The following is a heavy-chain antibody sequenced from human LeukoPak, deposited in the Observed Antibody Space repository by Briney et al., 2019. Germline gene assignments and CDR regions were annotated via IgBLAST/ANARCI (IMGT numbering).Heavy chain of an antibody. V-gene: IGHV4-30-4*08. D-gene: IGHD6-6*01. CDR1: GDSISTGDYY. J-gene: IGHJ3*02. CDR3: ARDIQQLVRSGFDI. CDR2: IYYSGST. Sequence: SQTLSLTCSVSGDSISTGDYYWSWIRQPPGKGLEWIGYIYYSGSTYYNPPLKSRVTISIDTSKNQFSLNLSSVTAADTAVYFCARDIQQLVRSGFDIWGQGTMVTVSS.